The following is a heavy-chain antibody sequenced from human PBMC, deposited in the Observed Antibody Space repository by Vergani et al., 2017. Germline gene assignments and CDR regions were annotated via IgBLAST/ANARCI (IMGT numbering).Heavy chain of an antibody. V-gene: IGHV1-2*04. CDR2: INPNSGGT. Sequence: QVQLVQSGAEVKKPGSSVKVSCKASGGTFSSYAISWVRQAPGQGLEWMGRINPNSGGTNYAQKFQGWVTMTRDTSIRTAYMELSRLRSDDTAVYYCARDLRYDSSGIFDYWGQGTLVTVSS. CDR3: ARDLRYDSSGIFDY. D-gene: IGHD3-22*01. CDR1: GGTFSSYA. J-gene: IGHJ4*02.